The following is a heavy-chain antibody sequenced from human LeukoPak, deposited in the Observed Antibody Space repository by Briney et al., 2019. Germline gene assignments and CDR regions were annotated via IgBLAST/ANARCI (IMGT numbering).Heavy chain of an antibody. Sequence: SETLSLTCTGSGASISSSSYSWGWIRQPPGKGLEWIGGVYYSGETHYNPSLKSRVTISVDVSKNQFSLKLSSVTAADTAVYYCAKTGYGGNPFDSWGQGTQVTVSS. CDR2: VYYSGET. D-gene: IGHD4-23*01. CDR1: GASISSSSYS. CDR3: AKTGYGGNPFDS. V-gene: IGHV4-39*01. J-gene: IGHJ4*02.